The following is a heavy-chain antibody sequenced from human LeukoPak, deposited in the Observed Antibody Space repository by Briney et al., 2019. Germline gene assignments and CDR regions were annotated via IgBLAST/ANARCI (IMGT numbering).Heavy chain of an antibody. CDR2: INPNSGGT. CDR3: AREGGYSEYINWFDP. CDR1: AYTFTDYY. V-gene: IGHV1-2*02. D-gene: IGHD2-2*03. Sequence: GASVKVSCKASAYTFTDYYMYWVRQAPGQGLEWMGWINPNSGGTNYAQKFQGRVTMTRDTSISTAYMELSRLRSDDTAVYYCAREGGYSEYINWFDPWGQGTLVTVSS. J-gene: IGHJ5*02.